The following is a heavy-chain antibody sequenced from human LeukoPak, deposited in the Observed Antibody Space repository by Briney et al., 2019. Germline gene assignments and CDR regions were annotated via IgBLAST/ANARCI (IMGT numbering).Heavy chain of an antibody. CDR3: ARDPGYSYGYDY. D-gene: IGHD5-18*01. J-gene: IGHJ4*02. V-gene: IGHV3-23*01. CDR1: GFTFGSYA. CDR2: ISGGGGST. Sequence: PGGSLRLSCAASGFTFGSYAMSWVRQAPGKGLEWVSAISGGGGSTYYADSVKGRFTISRDNSKNTVYLQMNSLRAEDTAVYYCARDPGYSYGYDYWGQGTLVTVSS.